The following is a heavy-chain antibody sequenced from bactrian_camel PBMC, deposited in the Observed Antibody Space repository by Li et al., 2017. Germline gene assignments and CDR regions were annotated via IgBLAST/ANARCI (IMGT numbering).Heavy chain of an antibody. CDR1: GFTSMYWW. D-gene: IGHD5*01. CDR2: IYSDGTLT. J-gene: IGHJ6*01. Sequence: HVQLVESGGGLVQPGGSLRLSCSAGGFTSMYWWMGWVRQTPGKGLEWVTTIYSDGTLTYYPDSVKGRFTVSQDSAKNSLYLQMNSLKPEDTAVYFCVSEAEGTALPRKAALGSWGQGTQVTVS. V-gene: IGHV3S6*01. CDR3: VSEAEGTALPRKAALGS.